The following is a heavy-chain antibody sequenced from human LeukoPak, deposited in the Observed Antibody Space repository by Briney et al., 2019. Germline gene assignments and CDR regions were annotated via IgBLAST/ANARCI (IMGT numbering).Heavy chain of an antibody. V-gene: IGHV3-11*04. CDR2: IGASGAVP. CDR3: ARSLIVASEDY. CDR1: GFRFDSFY. Sequence: GGSLRLSCAASGFRFDSFYMGWIRQVPGKGLDYIALIGASGAVPYYAESVEGRLTISRDNAKNSVSLQMNSLSADDTAIYYCARSLIVASEDYWGQGTQVIVSS. D-gene: IGHD3-22*01. J-gene: IGHJ4*02.